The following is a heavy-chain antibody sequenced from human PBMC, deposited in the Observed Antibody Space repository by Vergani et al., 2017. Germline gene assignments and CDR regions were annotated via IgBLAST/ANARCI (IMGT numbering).Heavy chain of an antibody. CDR1: GGSIISSKW. J-gene: IGHJ5*02. CDR3: AGVVYYPARFDP. V-gene: IGHV4-4*01. D-gene: IGHD3-22*01. Sequence: LQESGPRLVKHPGTLSLTCVVSGGSIISSKWWSWVRQPPGKGLEWIGEIFYTGKTNYNPSLKSRTTISLDTSKNQFFLNLASVTAADTAVYFCAGVVYYPARFDPWGQGTLVIVSS. CDR2: IFYTGKT.